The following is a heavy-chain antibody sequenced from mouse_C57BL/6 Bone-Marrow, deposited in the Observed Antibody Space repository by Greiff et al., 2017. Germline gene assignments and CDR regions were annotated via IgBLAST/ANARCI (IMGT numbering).Heavy chain of an antibody. CDR3: ARNGYYFDY. CDR1: GYAFSSSW. CDR2: IYPGDGDT. Sequence: QVQLKQSGPELVKPGASVKISCKASGYAFSSSWMNWVKQRPGKGLEWIGRIYPGDGDTNYNGKFKGKATLTADKSSSTAYMHLSSLTSEDSAVYFCARNGYYFDYWGQGTTLTVSS. D-gene: IGHD2-2*01. V-gene: IGHV1-82*01. J-gene: IGHJ2*01.